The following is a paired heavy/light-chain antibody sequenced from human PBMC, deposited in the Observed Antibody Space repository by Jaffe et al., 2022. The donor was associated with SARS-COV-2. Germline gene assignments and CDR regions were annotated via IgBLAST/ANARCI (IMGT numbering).Heavy chain of an antibody. J-gene: IGHJ6*02. CDR1: GGSIGLYY. Sequence: QVQLQESGPGLVKPSETLSLTCTVSGGSIGLYYWSWIRQPPGKGLEWIGYIFHRGSTRYNPSLKSRVIISEDTSKNQFSLEMRSVTPADTAVYFCARDSPDDSSGHGMDVWGQGTTVTVSS. D-gene: IGHD3-22*01. CDR2: IFHRGST. CDR3: ARDSPDDSSGHGMDV. V-gene: IGHV4-59*01.
Light chain of an antibody. V-gene: IGLV3-1*01. CDR2: QDV. CDR1: RLGDKY. CDR3: QTWDGIIV. J-gene: IGLJ2*01. Sequence: YDLTQTPSVSVSPGQTATITCSGDRLGDKYACWYQQKPGQSPQLLIYQDVKRPSGVPERFSGSNSGNTATLTISGAQALDEADYYCQTWDGIIVFGGGTKLTVL.